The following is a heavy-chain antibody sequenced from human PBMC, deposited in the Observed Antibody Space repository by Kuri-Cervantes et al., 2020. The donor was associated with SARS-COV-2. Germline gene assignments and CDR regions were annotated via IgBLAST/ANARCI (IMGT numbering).Heavy chain of an antibody. CDR3: ARGSTYYDFWSGYYTGEYFQH. Sequence: LSLTCAASGFTFSTSWMSWVRQAPGKGLEWVANIKQDGSEKYYVDSVKGRFTISRDNAKNSLYLQMNSLRAEDTAVYYCARGSTYYDFWSGYYTGEYFQHWGQGTLVTVSS. V-gene: IGHV3-7*01. J-gene: IGHJ1*01. CDR1: GFTFSTSW. D-gene: IGHD3-3*01. CDR2: IKQDGSEK.